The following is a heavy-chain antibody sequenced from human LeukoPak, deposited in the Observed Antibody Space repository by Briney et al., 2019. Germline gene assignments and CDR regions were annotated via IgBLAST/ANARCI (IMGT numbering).Heavy chain of an antibody. CDR2: ISSSGSTI. J-gene: IGHJ4*01. Sequence: GGSLRLSCAASGFTFSSYEMNWVRQAPGKGLEWVSYISSSGSTIYYADSVKGRFTISRDNAKNSLYLQMNSLRAEDTAVYYCARDLGRWELPYYFDYWGHGTLVTVSS. CDR3: ARDLGRWELPYYFDY. V-gene: IGHV3-48*03. D-gene: IGHD1-26*01. CDR1: GFTFSSYE.